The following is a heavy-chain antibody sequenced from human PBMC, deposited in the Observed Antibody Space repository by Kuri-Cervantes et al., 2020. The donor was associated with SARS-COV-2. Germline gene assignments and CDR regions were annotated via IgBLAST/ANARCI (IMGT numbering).Heavy chain of an antibody. V-gene: IGHV1-2*02. J-gene: IGHJ6*03. Sequence: ASVKVSCKASGYTFTGYYMHWVRQAPGQGLEWMGWINPNSGGTNYAQKFQGRVTMTRNTSISTAYMELSSLRSEDTAVYYCARDGRPPYYYYYMDVWGKGTTVTVSS. CDR1: GYTFTGYY. CDR2: INPNSGGT. CDR3: ARDGRPPYYYYYMDV. D-gene: IGHD1-26*01.